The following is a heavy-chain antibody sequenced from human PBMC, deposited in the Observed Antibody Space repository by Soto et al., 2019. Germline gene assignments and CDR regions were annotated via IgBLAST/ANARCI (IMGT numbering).Heavy chain of an antibody. D-gene: IGHD3-9*01. CDR1: GGSFSGYY. V-gene: IGHV4-34*01. J-gene: IGHJ5*02. CDR2: INHSGST. Sequence: SETLSLTCAVYGGSFSGYYWSWIRQPPGKGLEWIGEINHSGSTNYNPSLKSRVTISVDTSKNQFSLKLSSVTAADTAVYYCAREEFVLRYFEGLDPWGPGTMVTVYS. CDR3: AREEFVLRYFEGLDP.